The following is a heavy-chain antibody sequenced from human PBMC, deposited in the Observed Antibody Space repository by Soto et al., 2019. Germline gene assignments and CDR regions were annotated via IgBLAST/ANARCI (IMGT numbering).Heavy chain of an antibody. CDR1: GFTFSSYW. D-gene: IGHD3-3*01. CDR3: AREPRWSGEDDAFDI. CDR2: IKQDGSEK. J-gene: IGHJ3*02. Sequence: GGSLRLSCAASGFTFSSYWMSWVRQAPGKGLEWVANIKQDGSEKYYVDSVKGRFTISRDNAKNSLYLQMNSLRAEDTAVYYCAREPRWSGEDDAFDIWGQGTMVTVSS. V-gene: IGHV3-7*01.